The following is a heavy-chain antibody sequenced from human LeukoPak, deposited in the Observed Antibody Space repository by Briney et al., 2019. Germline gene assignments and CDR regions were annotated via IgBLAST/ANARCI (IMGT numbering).Heavy chain of an antibody. Sequence: SETLSLTCAVYGGSFSGYYWSWIRQPPGKGLEWIGEINHSGSTNYNPSLKSRVTISVDTSKNQFSLKLSSVTAADTAVYYCARPLGGSGVAYWGQGTLVTVSS. CDR2: INHSGST. CDR1: GGSFSGYY. J-gene: IGHJ4*02. CDR3: ARPLGGSGVAY. D-gene: IGHD3-10*01. V-gene: IGHV4-34*01.